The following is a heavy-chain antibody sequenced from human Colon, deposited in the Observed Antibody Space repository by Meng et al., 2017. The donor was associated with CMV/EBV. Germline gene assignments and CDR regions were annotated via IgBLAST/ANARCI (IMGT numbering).Heavy chain of an antibody. CDR3: AHRLMSPYFYDSSSYSGFDY. V-gene: IGHV2-5*01. Sequence: SGSTLVKPTQTFTLTCTFSGFLLSTSGVGVGWIRQPPGKALEWLALIYWNDDKRYSPSLKSRLTITKDTSKNQVVLTMTNMDPVDTATYYCAHRLMSPYFYDSSSYSGFDYWGQGTLVTVSS. D-gene: IGHD3-22*01. CDR2: IYWNDDK. CDR1: GFLLSTSGVG. J-gene: IGHJ4*02.